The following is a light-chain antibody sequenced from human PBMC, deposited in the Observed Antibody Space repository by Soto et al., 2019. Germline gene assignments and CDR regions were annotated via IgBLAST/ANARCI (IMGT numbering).Light chain of an antibody. CDR1: QSVSSSY. J-gene: IGKJ1*01. CDR2: GAS. V-gene: IGKV3-20*01. Sequence: EVMLTQSPGTLSLSPGERATLSCRASQSVSSSYLAWYQQKPGQAPRLLIYGASSRATGIPDRFSGSGSGTDFTLTISRLEPEDFAVYYCQQYGSSLRTFGQGTMV. CDR3: QQYGSSLRT.